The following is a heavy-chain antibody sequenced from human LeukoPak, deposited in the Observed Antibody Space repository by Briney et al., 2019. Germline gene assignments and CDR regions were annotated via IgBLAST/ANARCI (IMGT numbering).Heavy chain of an antibody. CDR2: ISSTNGHT. J-gene: IGHJ5*02. Sequence: GGSLRLSCAASGFSFSFSNMNWVRQAPGKGLGWVSYISSTNGHTYYADSVNGRFTISRDTAKNSLYLQMNSLRVEDTAIYFCAGDRDSSGLYGGADLWGQGVLVTVSA. D-gene: IGHD6-19*01. CDR1: GFSFSFSN. V-gene: IGHV3-21*03. CDR3: AGDRDSSGLYGGADL.